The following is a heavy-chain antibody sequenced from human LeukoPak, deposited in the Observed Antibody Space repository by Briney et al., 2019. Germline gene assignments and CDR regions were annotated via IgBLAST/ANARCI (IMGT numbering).Heavy chain of an antibody. V-gene: IGHV1-46*01. D-gene: IGHD6-13*01. CDR3: ARGLSSPPSDY. CDR2: INPSGGST. CDR1: GYTLTELS. J-gene: IGHJ4*02. Sequence: ASVKVSCKVSGYTLTELSMHWVRQAPGQGLEWMGIINPSGGSTSYAQKFQGRVTMTRDTSTSTVYMELSSLRSEDTAVYYCARGLSSPPSDYWGQGTLVTVSS.